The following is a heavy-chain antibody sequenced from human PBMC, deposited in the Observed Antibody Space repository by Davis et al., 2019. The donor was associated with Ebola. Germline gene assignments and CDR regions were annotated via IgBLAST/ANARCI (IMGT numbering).Heavy chain of an antibody. V-gene: IGHV3-30-3*01. CDR1: GFNFRNFA. D-gene: IGHD3-3*01. CDR3: ARQDITIFDNWFDP. Sequence: GESLKISCAASGFNFRNFAIHWLRQAPGKGLEWVAVISYDGSNKYYADSVKGRFTISRDNSKNTLYLQMNSLRAEDTAVYYCARQDITIFDNWFDPWGQGTLVTVSS. J-gene: IGHJ5*02. CDR2: ISYDGSNK.